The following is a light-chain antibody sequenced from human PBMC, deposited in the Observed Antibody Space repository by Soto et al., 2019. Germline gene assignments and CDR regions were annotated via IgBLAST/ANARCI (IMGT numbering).Light chain of an antibody. CDR2: GAS. J-gene: IGKJ1*01. Sequence: EIVMTQSPATLSVSPGERATLSCRASQSVSSNLAWYQQNPGQAPRLLIYGASTRATGIAARFSGSGSGTEFTLTIGSLQSEDFAVYYCQQYNNWPRTFGQGTKVEIK. CDR1: QSVSSN. CDR3: QQYNNWPRT. V-gene: IGKV3-15*01.